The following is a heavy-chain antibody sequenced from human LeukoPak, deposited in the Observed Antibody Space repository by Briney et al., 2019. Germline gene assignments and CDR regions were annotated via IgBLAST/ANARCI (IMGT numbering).Heavy chain of an antibody. Sequence: SETLSLTCTVSGGSISSYYWSWIRQPPGKGLEWIGYIYYSGSTNYNPSLKSRVTISVDTSKNQFSLKLSSVTAADTAVYYCARQGYSPLDYFDYWGQGTLVTVSS. CDR3: ARQGYSPLDYFDY. CDR2: IYYSGST. D-gene: IGHD5-18*01. V-gene: IGHV4-59*08. CDR1: GGSISSYY. J-gene: IGHJ4*02.